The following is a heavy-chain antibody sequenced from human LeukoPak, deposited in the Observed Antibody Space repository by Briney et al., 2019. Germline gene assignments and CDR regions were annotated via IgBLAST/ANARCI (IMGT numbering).Heavy chain of an antibody. CDR3: VNLGYCTTSSCQP. CDR1: GFTFNNYF. CDR2: ITSDGSGT. V-gene: IGHV3-74*01. J-gene: IGHJ4*02. D-gene: IGHD2-2*01. Sequence: GGSLRLSCAASGFTFNNYFMHWVRQAPGKGLVWVSRITSDGSGTNYADSVKGRFTISRDNAKNTLYLQMNSLRVEDTAVFYCVNLGYCTTSSCQPWGQGTLVTVSS.